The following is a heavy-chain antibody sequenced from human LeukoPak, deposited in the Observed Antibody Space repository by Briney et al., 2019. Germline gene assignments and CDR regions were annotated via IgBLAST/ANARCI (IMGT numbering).Heavy chain of an antibody. V-gene: IGHV1-18*01. CDR2: ISAYNGNT. Sequence: GASVKVSCKASGYTFTSYGISWVRQAPGQGLEWMGRISAYNGNTNYAQKLQGRVTMTTDTSTSTAYMELRSLRSDDTAVYYCARERGIAAAGNLDAFDIWGQGTMVTVSS. D-gene: IGHD6-13*01. CDR1: GYTFTSYG. J-gene: IGHJ3*02. CDR3: ARERGIAAAGNLDAFDI.